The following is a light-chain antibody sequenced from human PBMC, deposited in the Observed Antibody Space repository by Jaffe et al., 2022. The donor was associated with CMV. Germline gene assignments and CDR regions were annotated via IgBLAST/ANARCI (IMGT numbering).Light chain of an antibody. CDR3: QHPNTDPRP. J-gene: IGKJ4*01. Sequence: IQLTQSPSSLSASVGDRVTITCRASQGISSFLAWYQQKPGKAPKLLIYAASTLQSGVPSRFSGSGSGTDFTLTISSLQPEDFATYYCQHPNTDPRPFGGGTKVEIK. V-gene: IGKV1-9*01. CDR1: QGISSF. CDR2: AAS.